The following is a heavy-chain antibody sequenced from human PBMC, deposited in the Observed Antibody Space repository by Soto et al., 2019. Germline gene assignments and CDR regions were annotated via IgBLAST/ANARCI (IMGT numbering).Heavy chain of an antibody. CDR3: AKPISISGVIIDAFDV. CDR2: ISYEGSNK. J-gene: IGHJ3*01. V-gene: IGHV3-30*18. D-gene: IGHD3-3*01. CDR1: KFTFSYYG. Sequence: QVQLVESGGGVVQPGTSLRLSCAASKFTFSYYGMHWVRQAPGKGLEWVAVISYEGSNKYYADPVKGRFTISRDNSKNTLYLEMKSLRAADTAVYYCAKPISISGVIIDAFDVWGQGTMVTVSS.